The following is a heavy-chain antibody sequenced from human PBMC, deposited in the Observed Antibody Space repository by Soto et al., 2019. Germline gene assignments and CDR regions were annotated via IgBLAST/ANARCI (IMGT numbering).Heavy chain of an antibody. CDR1: GFTFSSYS. Sequence: PGGSLRLSCAASGFTFSSYSMNWVRQAPGKGLEWVSSISSSSSYIYYADSVKGRFTISRDNAKNSLYLQMNSLRAEDTAVYYCARGRVLWFGESPTFDYWGQGTLVTVSS. J-gene: IGHJ4*02. CDR2: ISSSSSYI. D-gene: IGHD3-10*01. V-gene: IGHV3-21*01. CDR3: ARGRVLWFGESPTFDY.